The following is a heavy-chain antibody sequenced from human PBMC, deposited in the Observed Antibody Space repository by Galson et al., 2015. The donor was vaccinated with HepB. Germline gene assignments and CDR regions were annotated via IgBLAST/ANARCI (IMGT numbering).Heavy chain of an antibody. Sequence: SLRLSCAASGFTFSYYAMAWVRQAPGKGLEWISAITPSGDNTYSADSMKGRFFISRDNSQNTLFLQMNSLRADDTAIYFCAKVFPEKTEGGYRQALYYFDSWGQGTRVTVSS. D-gene: IGHD6-19*01. CDR3: AKVFPEKTEGGYRQALYYFDS. J-gene: IGHJ4*02. V-gene: IGHV3-23*01. CDR1: GFTFSYYA. CDR2: ITPSGDNT.